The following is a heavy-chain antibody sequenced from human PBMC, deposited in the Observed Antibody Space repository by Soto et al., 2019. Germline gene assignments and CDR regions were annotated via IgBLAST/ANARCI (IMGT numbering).Heavy chain of an antibody. Sequence: GSGHTLANPTQTLTLTCTFYGFSLSTRDVGVGWIRQPPGKALEWLALMYLDDDKRYSPSLKRSLTITKDTSKNQEVVTMTNMASVATAPYYCARSSHSTSSFDYWGQGTLVTVSS. V-gene: IGHV2-5*02. CDR3: ARSSHSTSSFDY. CDR2: MYLDDDK. D-gene: IGHD6-6*01. J-gene: IGHJ4*02. CDR1: GFSLSTRDVG.